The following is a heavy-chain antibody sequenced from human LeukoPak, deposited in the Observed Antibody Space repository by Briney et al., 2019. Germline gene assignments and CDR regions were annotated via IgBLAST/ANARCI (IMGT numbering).Heavy chain of an antibody. Sequence: GGSLRLSCAASGFTFSHHWMHWVRRTPGKGLVWVSRISSDGSSTTYADSVKGRFTISRDNAKNTLYLQMNNLRAEDTAMYYCARDQRVTGRPDIDYWGQGTLVIVSS. V-gene: IGHV3-74*03. D-gene: IGHD6-6*01. J-gene: IGHJ4*02. CDR3: ARDQRVTGRPDIDY. CDR1: GFTFSHHW. CDR2: ISSDGSST.